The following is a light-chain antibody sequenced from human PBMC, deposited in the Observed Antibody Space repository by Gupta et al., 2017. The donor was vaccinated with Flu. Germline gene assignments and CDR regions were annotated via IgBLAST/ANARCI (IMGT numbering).Light chain of an antibody. CDR3: GTWDSSLGAAV. CDR2: DNN. V-gene: IGLV1-51*01. Sequence: QSVLTQPPSVSAAAGQKVTISCSGSSSNIGDNYVSWYQQPPGTTPNLLIYDNNKEASGISDRFSGSKSGTSATLGITGLQTGDEADYYCGTWDSSLGAAVFGGGTKLTVL. J-gene: IGLJ3*02. CDR1: SSNIGDNY.